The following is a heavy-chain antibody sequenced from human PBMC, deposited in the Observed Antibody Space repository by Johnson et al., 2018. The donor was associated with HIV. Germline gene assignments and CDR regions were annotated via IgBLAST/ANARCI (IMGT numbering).Heavy chain of an antibody. D-gene: IGHD2-2*01. V-gene: IGHV3-30*04. CDR3: ARESLLPAMTAFDF. CDR2: ISNDGSNK. J-gene: IGHJ3*01. Sequence: QVQLVESGGGVVQPGRSLRVSCAASGFTFSTYAMHWVRQAPGKGLEWVAVISNDGSNKYYAQSVKGIFTISRDNSKNTLYLQMNSLRAEDTAVYYCARESLLPAMTAFDFWGQWTMVTVSS. CDR1: GFTFSTYA.